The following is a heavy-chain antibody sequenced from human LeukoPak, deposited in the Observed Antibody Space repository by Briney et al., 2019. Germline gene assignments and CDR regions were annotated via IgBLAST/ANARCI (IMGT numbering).Heavy chain of an antibody. Sequence: SETLSLTCTVSGGSISSSNYYWGWIRQPPGKGLEWIGSIYYSGSTYYNPSLKSRVTISIDTSKDQFSLKLSSLTAADTAVYYCASQGYSGYDDRGSFDYWGQGTLVTVSS. D-gene: IGHD5-12*01. J-gene: IGHJ4*02. CDR1: GGSISSSNYY. CDR2: IYYSGST. CDR3: ASQGYSGYDDRGSFDY. V-gene: IGHV4-39*07.